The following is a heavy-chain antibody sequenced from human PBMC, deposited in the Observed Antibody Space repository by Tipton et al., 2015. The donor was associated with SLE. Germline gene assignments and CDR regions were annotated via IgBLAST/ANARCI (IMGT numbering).Heavy chain of an antibody. CDR1: GGSISSSSYY. Sequence: TLSLTCTVSGGSISSSSYYWGWIRQPPGKGLEWIGSIYYSGSTYYNPSLKSRVTISVDTSKNSLYLQMNSLRAEDMALYYCAKDRGIVGATYAFDIWGQGTMVTVSS. J-gene: IGHJ3*02. CDR2: IYYSGST. CDR3: AKDRGIVGATYAFDI. D-gene: IGHD1-26*01. V-gene: IGHV4-39*02.